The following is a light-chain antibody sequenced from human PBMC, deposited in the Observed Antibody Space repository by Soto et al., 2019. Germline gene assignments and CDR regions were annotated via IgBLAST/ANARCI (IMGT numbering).Light chain of an antibody. CDR1: SSDVGGYNH. J-gene: IGLJ2*01. V-gene: IGLV2-14*01. CDR2: DVS. Sequence: QSALTQPASVSGSPGQSITFSCTGTSSDVGGYNHVSWYQQHPGKAPKLVIYDVSNRPSGVSNRFSGSKSGNTASLTISGLQSEDEADYYCSSYTGSSTLVFGGGTKLTVL. CDR3: SSYTGSSTLV.